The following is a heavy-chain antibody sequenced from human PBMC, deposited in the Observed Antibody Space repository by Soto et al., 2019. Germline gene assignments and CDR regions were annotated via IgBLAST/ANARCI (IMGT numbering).Heavy chain of an antibody. CDR2: IIPYYNTL. CDR1: EGTFNSYA. CDR3: ASGASRWYPYVVDS. D-gene: IGHD6-13*01. V-gene: IGHV1-69*01. J-gene: IGHJ4*02. Sequence: QAQVVQSGAEVRKPGSSVKLSCKASEGTFNSYAIAWVRQAPGQGLEWMGGIIPYYNTLNYAQKFQDRVTITADDSTNTGYMALSSLRSDDTAVYFCASGASRWYPYVVDSWAQGTLVTVSS.